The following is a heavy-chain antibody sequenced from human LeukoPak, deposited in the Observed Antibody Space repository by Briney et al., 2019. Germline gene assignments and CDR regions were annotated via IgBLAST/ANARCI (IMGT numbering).Heavy chain of an antibody. CDR2: IDWDDDK. CDR3: ARIRRGDGYNWEFDY. D-gene: IGHD5-24*01. J-gene: IGHJ4*02. Sequence: SGPAPVKPTQTLTLTCTFSGFSLSTSGMCVSWIRQPPGKALEWLALIDWDDDKYYSTSLKTRLTISKDTSKNQVVLTMTNMDPVDTATYYCARIRRGDGYNWEFDYWGQGTLVTVSS. CDR1: GFSLSTSGMC. V-gene: IGHV2-70*01.